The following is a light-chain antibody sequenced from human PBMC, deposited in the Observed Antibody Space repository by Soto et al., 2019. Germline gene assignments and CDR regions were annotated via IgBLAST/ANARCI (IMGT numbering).Light chain of an antibody. CDR1: QSISSK. CDR2: GAS. V-gene: IGKV3-15*01. J-gene: IGKJ2*02. CDR3: HQYNNWPPGT. Sequence: EIVMTQSPSTLSVSPGDRATLSCRASQSISSKLAWYQQKPGQGPSLLLYGASTRATGIPARFSGSGSGTAYTLTISSMQYEDFAGSYCHQYNNWPPGTFGQGTKLEL.